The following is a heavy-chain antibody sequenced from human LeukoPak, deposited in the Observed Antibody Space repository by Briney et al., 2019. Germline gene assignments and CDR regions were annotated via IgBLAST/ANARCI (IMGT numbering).Heavy chain of an antibody. Sequence: GASVKVSCKASGYTLSNFDINWVRQATGQGPEWMGWMNPESGNTGYAQKFQGRVTMTRDSSKSTAYMELISLRFEDTAIYYCTRAIRHQLLSDYWGQGTLVTVSS. D-gene: IGHD2-2*01. J-gene: IGHJ4*02. V-gene: IGHV1-8*01. CDR2: MNPESGNT. CDR1: GYTLSNFD. CDR3: TRAIRHQLLSDY.